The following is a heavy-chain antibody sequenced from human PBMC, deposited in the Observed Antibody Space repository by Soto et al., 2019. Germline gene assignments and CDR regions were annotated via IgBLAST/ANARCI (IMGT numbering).Heavy chain of an antibody. D-gene: IGHD1-26*01. Sequence: EVQMVESGGGLMKPGGSLRLSCAASGFTFSNAWMNWVRQAPGKGLEWVGRVKSKVDGETIDYSAPVKGRFSISRDDSKNTVYLQMNSLKIEDTAVYYCATGGLGLDYWGQGTLVTVSS. CDR3: ATGGLGLDY. CDR2: VKSKVDGETI. V-gene: IGHV3-15*01. CDR1: GFTFSNAW. J-gene: IGHJ4*02.